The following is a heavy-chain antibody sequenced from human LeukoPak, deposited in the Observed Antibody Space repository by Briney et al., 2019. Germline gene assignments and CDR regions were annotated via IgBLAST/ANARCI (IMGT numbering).Heavy chain of an antibody. Sequence: PGGSLRLSCAASGFTFSSYSMNWVRQAPGKGLEWVSSISSSSSYIYYADSVKGRFTISRDNAKNSLYLKMNSLRAEDTAVYYCAREVRVNHKVVAATAGGWGQGTLVTVSS. D-gene: IGHD2-15*01. CDR1: GFTFSSYS. V-gene: IGHV3-21*01. CDR2: ISSSSSYI. J-gene: IGHJ4*02. CDR3: AREVRVNHKVVAATAGG.